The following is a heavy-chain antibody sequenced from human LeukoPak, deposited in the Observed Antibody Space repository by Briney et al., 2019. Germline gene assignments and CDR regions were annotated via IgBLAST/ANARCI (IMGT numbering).Heavy chain of an antibody. V-gene: IGHV4-59*01. J-gene: IGHJ4*02. CDR3: ARENGYRYDY. Sequence: SETLSLTCTVSGGSITSYYWSWIRQPPGKGLEWIGSIYYSGSTNYNPSLKSRVTISVDTSKNQFSLKLSSVTAADTALYYCARENGYRYDYWGQGTLVTVAS. D-gene: IGHD5-18*01. CDR1: GGSITSYY. CDR2: IYYSGST.